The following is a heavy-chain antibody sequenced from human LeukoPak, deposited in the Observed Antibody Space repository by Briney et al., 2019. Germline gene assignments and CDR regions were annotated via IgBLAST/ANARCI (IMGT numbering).Heavy chain of an antibody. V-gene: IGHV3-74*01. Sequence: GGSLRLSCAASGFTFSSYWMHWVRQAPGKGLVWVSRMNSDGSSTNYADSVKGRFTVSRDNAKNTLFLQMNSLRAEDTAVFYCARDRGSSFFYWGQGTLVTVSS. J-gene: IGHJ4*02. CDR3: ARDRGSSFFY. CDR2: MNSDGSST. CDR1: GFTFSSYW. D-gene: IGHD3-3*02.